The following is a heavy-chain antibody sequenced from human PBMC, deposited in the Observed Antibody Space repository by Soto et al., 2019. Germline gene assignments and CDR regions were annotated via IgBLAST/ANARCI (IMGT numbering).Heavy chain of an antibody. CDR3: ARDRTDSGYYTNWLDP. V-gene: IGHV1-69*06. CDR1: GGTFGSDA. J-gene: IGHJ5*02. Sequence: GASVKVSCKASGGTFGSDAITWVRKAPGQGLEWVGRIIPIFGTTNYEQNLQGRVTISADKSTLTSYMELHSLTSDDTALYYCARDRTDSGYYTNWLDPWGQGTQVTVSS. CDR2: IIPIFGTT. D-gene: IGHD3-22*01.